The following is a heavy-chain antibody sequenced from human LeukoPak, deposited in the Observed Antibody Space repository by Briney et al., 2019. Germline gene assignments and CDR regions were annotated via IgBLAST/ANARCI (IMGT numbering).Heavy chain of an antibody. CDR2: MNPNSGNT. V-gene: IGHV1-8*01. Sequence: ASVKVSCKASGYTFTSYDINWVRQATGQGLEWMGWMNPNSGNTGYAQKFQGRVTMTRNTSISTAYMELSSLRSEDTAVYYCARDRYCSSTSPQSVYYYYYGMDVWGQGATVTVSS. J-gene: IGHJ6*02. D-gene: IGHD2-2*01. CDR3: ARDRYCSSTSPQSVYYYYYGMDV. CDR1: GYTFTSYD.